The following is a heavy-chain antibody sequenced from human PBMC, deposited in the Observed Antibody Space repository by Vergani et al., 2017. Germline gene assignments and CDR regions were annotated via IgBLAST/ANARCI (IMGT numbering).Heavy chain of an antibody. V-gene: IGHV5-51*01. CDR3: ARGYYDSGSYYNRFFDY. J-gene: IGHJ4*02. Sequence: EVQLVQSGAEVKKPGESLTISCKGSGYSFTSYWIGLVRQMPGKGLEWMGIIYPGDSYTNYSPSFQGHVTITADKYISTAYLQWSSLKASDTAMYYCARGYYDSGSYYNRFFDYWGQGTLVTVSS. D-gene: IGHD3-10*01. CDR1: GYSFTSYW. CDR2: IYPGDSYT.